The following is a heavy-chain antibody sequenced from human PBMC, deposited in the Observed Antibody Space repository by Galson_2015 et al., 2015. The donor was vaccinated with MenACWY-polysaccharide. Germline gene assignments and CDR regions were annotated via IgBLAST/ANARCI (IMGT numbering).Heavy chain of an antibody. D-gene: IGHD2-8*01. J-gene: IGHJ3*01. CDR2: ISASHGSK. CDR3: VNDVDMVPLGPPVGAFDS. CDR1: GFSFSSYG. V-gene: IGHV3-23*01. Sequence: SLRLSCAGSGFSFSSYGMSWVRQAPGQGLEWVSSISASHGSKNYADSVQGRVTISRDNSKKTLCLQMNSLRAEDTALYYCVNDVDMVPLGPPVGAFDSWGQGTMVIVSS.